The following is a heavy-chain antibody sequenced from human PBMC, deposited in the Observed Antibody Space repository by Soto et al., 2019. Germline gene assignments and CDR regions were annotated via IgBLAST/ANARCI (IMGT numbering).Heavy chain of an antibody. CDR1: GYTFTGYY. D-gene: IGHD6-13*01. CDR3: ARGDSSSWYYFDY. J-gene: IGHJ4*02. Sequence: ASVKVSCKASGYTFTGYYMHWVRQAPGQGLEWMGWINPNSGGTNYAQKFQGWVTMTRDTSISTAYMKLSRLRSDDTAVYYCARGDSSSWYYFDYWGQGTLVTVSS. CDR2: INPNSGGT. V-gene: IGHV1-2*04.